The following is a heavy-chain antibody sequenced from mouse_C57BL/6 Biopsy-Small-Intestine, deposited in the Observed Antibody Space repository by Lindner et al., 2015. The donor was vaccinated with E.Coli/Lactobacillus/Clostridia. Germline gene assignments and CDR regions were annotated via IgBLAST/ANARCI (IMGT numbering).Heavy chain of an antibody. J-gene: IGHJ3*01. Sequence: VQLQESGAELAKPGASVKMSCKASGYTFLSYWMHWIKQRPGQGLEWIGYINPSSGYTEYNQKFKDKATLSADKSSSTAYMELRSLTSEDSAVYYCTRSDFGAWFAYWGQGTLVTVSA. V-gene: IGHV1-7*01. CDR1: GYTFLSYW. D-gene: IGHD2-13*01. CDR3: TRSDFGAWFAY. CDR2: INPSSGYT.